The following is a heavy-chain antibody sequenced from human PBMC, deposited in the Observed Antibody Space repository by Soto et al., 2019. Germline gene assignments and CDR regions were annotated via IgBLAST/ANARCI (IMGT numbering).Heavy chain of an antibody. CDR2: LSSYTGNT. Sequence: QVQLVQSGAEVKKPGASVKVSCKVSGYTFTNYGISWVRQTPVQGLEWMGWLSSYTGNTNNAQKHQGRVTMTTDTSTRTAYMELRSLRSDDTAVYYCARDVGHYYDGSGYPIYFDYWGQGTLVTISS. D-gene: IGHD3-22*01. J-gene: IGHJ4*02. V-gene: IGHV1-18*01. CDR1: GYTFTNYG. CDR3: ARDVGHYYDGSGYPIYFDY.